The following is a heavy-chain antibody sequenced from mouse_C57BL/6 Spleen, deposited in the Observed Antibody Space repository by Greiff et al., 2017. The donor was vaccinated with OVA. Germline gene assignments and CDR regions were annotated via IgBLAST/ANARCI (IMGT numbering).Heavy chain of an antibody. CDR2: IRSKSNNYAT. J-gene: IGHJ2*01. CDR1: GFSFNTYA. CDR3: VREDYFDY. V-gene: IGHV10-1*01. Sequence: EVKLMESGGGLVQPKGSLKLSCAASGFSFNTYAMNWVRQAPGKGLEWVARIRSKSNNYATYYADSVKNRFTISRDDSESMLYLQMNNLKTEDTAMYYCVREDYFDYWGQGTTLTVSS.